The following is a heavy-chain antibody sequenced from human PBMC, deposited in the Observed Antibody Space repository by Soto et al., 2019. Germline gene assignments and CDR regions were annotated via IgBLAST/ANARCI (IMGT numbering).Heavy chain of an antibody. D-gene: IGHD3-10*01. CDR2: ISYDGSNK. CDR3: AKGSTVLLWFGELYELDY. V-gene: IGHV3-30*18. J-gene: IGHJ4*02. CDR1: GFTFSSYG. Sequence: PGGSLRLSCAASGFTFSSYGMHWVRQAPGKGLEWVAVISYDGSNKYYADSVKGRFTISRDNSKNTLYLQMNSLRAEDTAVYYCAKGSTVLLWFGELYELDYWGQGT.